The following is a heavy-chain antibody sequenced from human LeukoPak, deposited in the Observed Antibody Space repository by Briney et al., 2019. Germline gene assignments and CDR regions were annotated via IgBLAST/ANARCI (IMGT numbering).Heavy chain of an antibody. J-gene: IGHJ4*02. V-gene: IGHV1-2*06. CDR1: GYTFTGYY. CDR2: INPNSGGT. D-gene: IGHD3-22*01. Sequence: ASVKVSCKASGYTFTGYYMHWVRQAPGQGIEWMGRINPNSGGTNYAQKFQGRVTMTRDTSISTAYMELSRLRSDDTAVYYCARGITMIVVVDFDYWGQGTLVTVSS. CDR3: ARGITMIVVVDFDY.